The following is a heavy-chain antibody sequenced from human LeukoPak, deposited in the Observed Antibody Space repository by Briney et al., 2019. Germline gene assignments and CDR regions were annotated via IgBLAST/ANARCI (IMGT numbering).Heavy chain of an antibody. CDR2: IYSDGNT. V-gene: IGHV3-53*01. J-gene: IGHJ5*02. Sequence: PGGSLRLSGAVSGFTVSSIYMTWVRQAPGKGLEWVSSIYSDGNTYYADSVKGRFTLSRDSSRNTLYLQMNDLRVEDTAVYYCAGDTHSSSWYDHWGQGTLVTVSS. CDR3: AGDTHSSSWYDH. D-gene: IGHD6-19*01. CDR1: GFTVSSIY.